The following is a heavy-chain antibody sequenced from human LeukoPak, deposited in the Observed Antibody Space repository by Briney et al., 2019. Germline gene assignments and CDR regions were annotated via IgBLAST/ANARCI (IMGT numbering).Heavy chain of an antibody. CDR1: GLTFSSYW. CDR2: IKQDGSEK. D-gene: IGHD3-22*01. V-gene: IGHV3-7*01. J-gene: IGHJ1*01. Sequence: GGSLRLSCAASGLTFSSYWMSWVRQAPGKGLEWVANIKQDGSEKYYVDSVKGRFTISRDNAKNSLYLQMNSLRAEDTVVYYCARGEPYYYDSSGYLHSWGQGTLVTVSS. CDR3: ARGEPYYYDSSGYLHS.